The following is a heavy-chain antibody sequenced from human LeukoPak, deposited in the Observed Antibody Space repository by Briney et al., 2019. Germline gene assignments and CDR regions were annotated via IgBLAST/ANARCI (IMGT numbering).Heavy chain of an antibody. Sequence: ASVKVSCKASGYTFTSYYMHWVRQAPGQGLEWMGIINPSGGSTSYAQKFQGRVTMTRDTSTSTVYMELSSLRSEDTAVYYCARVGGICSSTSCFDYWGQGTLVTVSS. V-gene: IGHV1-46*01. CDR1: GYTFTSYY. CDR3: ARVGGICSSTSCFDY. D-gene: IGHD2-2*01. CDR2: INPSGGST. J-gene: IGHJ4*02.